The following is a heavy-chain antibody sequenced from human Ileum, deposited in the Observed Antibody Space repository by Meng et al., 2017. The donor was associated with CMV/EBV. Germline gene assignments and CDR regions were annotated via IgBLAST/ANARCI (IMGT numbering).Heavy chain of an antibody. D-gene: IGHD6-13*01. CDR1: GGSIISGSHY. CDR3: ARGKAVGTGH. Sequence: QVLLPESGPRLVKPSQTLSLSWTVSGGSIISGSHYWSWIRQSAGKGLEWIGRIHTSGSTNYNPSLESRVTISIDTSRNQFSLKLISVTAADTAVYFCARGKAVGTGHWGQGTLVTVSS. CDR2: IHTSGST. V-gene: IGHV4-61*02. J-gene: IGHJ4*02.